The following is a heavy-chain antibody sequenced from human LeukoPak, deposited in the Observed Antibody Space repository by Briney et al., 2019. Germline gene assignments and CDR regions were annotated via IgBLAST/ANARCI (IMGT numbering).Heavy chain of an antibody. J-gene: IGHJ3*01. V-gene: IGHV3-21*01. CDR3: ARTLYESSGYRRNVFDV. Sequence: SGGSLRLSCAASGFTFSTYAMNWVRQAPGKGLEWVSSITSGSSFIYYADSVKGRFTISRDNARNSLYLQMNSLRADDTAIYYCARTLYESSGYRRNVFDVWGQGTMVIVSS. CDR1: GFTFSTYA. D-gene: IGHD3-22*01. CDR2: ITSGSSFI.